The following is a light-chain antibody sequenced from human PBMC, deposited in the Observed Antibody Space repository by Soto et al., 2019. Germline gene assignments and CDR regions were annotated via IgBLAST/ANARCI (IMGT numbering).Light chain of an antibody. CDR2: EVS. J-gene: IGLJ1*01. Sequence: QSALTQPASVSGSLGQSITISCTGTSSDVDGFNYVSWYQQHPGKAPKLMIYEVSNRPSGVSNRFSGSKSGNTASLTISGLQAEDEADYYCSSYTSSSTYVFGSGTKVTV. CDR3: SSYTSSSTYV. V-gene: IGLV2-14*01. CDR1: SSDVDGFNY.